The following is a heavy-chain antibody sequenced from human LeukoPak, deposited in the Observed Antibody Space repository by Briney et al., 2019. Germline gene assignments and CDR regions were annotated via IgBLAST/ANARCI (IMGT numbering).Heavy chain of an antibody. CDR2: ISYDGSNK. J-gene: IGHJ4*02. D-gene: IGHD2-8*01. V-gene: IGHV3-30-3*01. Sequence: PGGSLRLSCAASGFTFSSYARHWVRQAPGKGLEWVAVISYDGSNKYYADSVKGRFTISRDNSKNTLYLQMNSLRAEDTAVYYCARERVYYFDYWGQGTLVTVSS. CDR3: ARERVYYFDY. CDR1: GFTFSSYA.